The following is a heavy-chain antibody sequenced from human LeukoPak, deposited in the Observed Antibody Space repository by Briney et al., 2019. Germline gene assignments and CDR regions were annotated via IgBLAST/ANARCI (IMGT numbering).Heavy chain of an antibody. V-gene: IGHV3-21*01. D-gene: IGHD1-1*01. J-gene: IGHJ4*02. CDR3: ARDWGNWDFDY. CDR1: GFTFNNYW. CDR2: ISSLSNYI. Sequence: PGGSLRLSCAASGFTFNNYWMSWVRQAPGKGLEWVSSISSLSNYIYYEDSVKGRFTISRDYAKNSLYLQMNSLRAEDTAVYYCARDWGNWDFDYWGQGTLVIVSS.